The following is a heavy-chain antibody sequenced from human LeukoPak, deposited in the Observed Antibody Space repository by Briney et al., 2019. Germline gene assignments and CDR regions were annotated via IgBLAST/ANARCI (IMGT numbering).Heavy chain of an antibody. CDR3: AKDNSSGPEDWYFDL. CDR2: IYSGGST. CDR1: GFTVSNNY. Sequence: PGGSLRLSCAASGFTVSNNYMSWVRQAPGKGLEWVSVIYSGGSTYYADSVKGRFTISRDNSKNTLYLQMNSLRAEDTAVYYCAKDNSSGPEDWYFDLWGRGTLVTVSS. V-gene: IGHV3-53*01. D-gene: IGHD6-19*01. J-gene: IGHJ2*01.